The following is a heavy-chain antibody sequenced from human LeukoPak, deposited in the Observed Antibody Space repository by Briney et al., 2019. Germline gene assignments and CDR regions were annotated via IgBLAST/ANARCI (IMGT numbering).Heavy chain of an antibody. Sequence: GGSLRLSCAASGFTFSNYGMHWVRQAPGNGLEWVAFMRFDGVNKFYADSVKGRFTISRDDFKNTLYLQMNSLRAEDTAVYYCARHGPGDSSGYRPNDAFDIWGQGTMVTVSS. J-gene: IGHJ3*02. V-gene: IGHV3-30*02. CDR2: MRFDGVNK. CDR1: GFTFSNYG. CDR3: ARHGPGDSSGYRPNDAFDI. D-gene: IGHD3-22*01.